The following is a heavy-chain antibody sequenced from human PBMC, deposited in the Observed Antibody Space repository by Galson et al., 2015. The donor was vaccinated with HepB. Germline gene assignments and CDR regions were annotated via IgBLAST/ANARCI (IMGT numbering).Heavy chain of an antibody. V-gene: IGHV3-23*01. J-gene: IGHJ4*02. Sequence: SLRLSCAASGFTFSSYAMSWVRQAPGKGLEWVSAISGSGGSTYYADSVKGRFTISRDNSKNTLYLQMNSLRAEDTAVYYCAKDPDSSGWYPSLSLDYWGQGTLVTVSS. CDR1: GFTFSSYA. CDR2: ISGSGGST. D-gene: IGHD6-19*01. CDR3: AKDPDSSGWYPSLSLDY.